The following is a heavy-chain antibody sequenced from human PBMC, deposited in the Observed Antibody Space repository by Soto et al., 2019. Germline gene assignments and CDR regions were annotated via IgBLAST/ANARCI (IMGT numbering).Heavy chain of an antibody. Sequence: GALRLCCAASGXTCTRYSINWVRQAPGKGLEWVSSISSTTNYIYYGDSMKGRFTISRDNAKNSLYLEMNSLRAEDTDVYYCARESEDLTSNFDYWGQGTLGTVS. V-gene: IGHV3-21*06. CDR1: GXTCTRYS. J-gene: IGHJ4*02. CDR2: ISSTTNYI. CDR3: ARESEDLTSNFDY.